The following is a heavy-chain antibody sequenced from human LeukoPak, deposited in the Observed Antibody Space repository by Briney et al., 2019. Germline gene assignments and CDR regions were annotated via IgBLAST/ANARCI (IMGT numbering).Heavy chain of an antibody. V-gene: IGHV4-34*01. J-gene: IGHJ5*02. D-gene: IGHD2-2*01. Sequence: PSETLSLTCAVYGGSFSGYYWSWIRQPPGKGLDWIGEINHSGSTNYNPSLKSRVTISVDTSKNQFSLKLSSVTAADTAVYYCARVRYCSSTSCPWGANWFDPWGQGTLVTVSS. CDR2: INHSGST. CDR1: GGSFSGYY. CDR3: ARVRYCSSTSCPWGANWFDP.